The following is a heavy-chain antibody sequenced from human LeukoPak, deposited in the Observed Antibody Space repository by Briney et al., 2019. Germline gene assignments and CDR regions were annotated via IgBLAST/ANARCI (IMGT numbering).Heavy chain of an antibody. V-gene: IGHV4-4*07. CDR3: ARALDYLHAFDY. Sequence: SETLSLTCTVSGGSISSYYWRGLRQPGGKGLEWIGRVYTSGSTNYNPSLKSRVTMSVDTSKNQSSLKLSSVTAADTAVYYCARALDYLHAFDYWGQGTLVTVSS. D-gene: IGHD4-11*01. CDR2: VYTSGST. CDR1: GGSISSYY. J-gene: IGHJ4*02.